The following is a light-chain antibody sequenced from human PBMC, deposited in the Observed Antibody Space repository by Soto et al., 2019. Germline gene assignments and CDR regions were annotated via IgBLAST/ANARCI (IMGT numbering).Light chain of an antibody. V-gene: IGKV3-15*01. Sequence: EIVMTQSPATLSVSPGERATLSCRASQSVSSNLAWYQQKPGQAPRLRIYDASTRATGIPARFSGSGSGTEFTLTISSLQSGDFAVYYCQQYNSWPTFGQGTKVEIK. J-gene: IGKJ1*01. CDR3: QQYNSWPT. CDR1: QSVSSN. CDR2: DAS.